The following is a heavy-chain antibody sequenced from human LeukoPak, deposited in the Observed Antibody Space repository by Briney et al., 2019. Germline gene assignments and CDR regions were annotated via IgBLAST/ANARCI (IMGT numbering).Heavy chain of an antibody. J-gene: IGHJ4*02. CDR2: ISGSGGST. D-gene: IGHD6-19*01. CDR3: AKGSSGWNDY. V-gene: IGHV3-23*01. CDR1: GFTFGNYA. Sequence: GGSLRLSCAASGFTFGNYAMGWVRQAPGKGLEWVSAISGSGGSTYYADSVKGPFTISRDNSKNTLYLQMNSLRVEDTAVYYCAKGSSGWNDYWGQGTLVTVSS.